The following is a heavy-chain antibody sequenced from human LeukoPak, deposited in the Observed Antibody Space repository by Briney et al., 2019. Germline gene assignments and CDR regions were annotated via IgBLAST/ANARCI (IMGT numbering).Heavy chain of an antibody. D-gene: IGHD3-10*01. CDR3: ARAEYYYGSGSYYRTPFDY. V-gene: IGHV4-34*01. J-gene: IGHJ4*02. CDR1: GGSFSGYY. CDR2: INHSGST. Sequence: PSETLSLTCAVYGGSFSGYYWSWIRQPPGKGLEWIGEINHSGSTNYNPSLKSRVTISVDTSKNQFSLKLSSVTAADTAVYYCARAEYYYGSGSYYRTPFDYWGQGTLVTASS.